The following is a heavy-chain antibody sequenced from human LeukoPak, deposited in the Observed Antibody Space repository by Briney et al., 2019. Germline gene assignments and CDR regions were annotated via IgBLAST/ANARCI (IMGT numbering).Heavy chain of an antibody. V-gene: IGHV1-69*13. Sequence: GASVTVSFKASGGTFISYAISWVRQAPGQGLEWMGGIIPIFGTANYAQKFQGRVTITADESTSTAYMELSSLRSEDTAVYYCARVPLRGVWGSYRQYYFDYWGQGTLVTVSS. CDR3: ARVPLRGVWGSYRQYYFDY. J-gene: IGHJ4*02. CDR2: IIPIFGTA. CDR1: GGTFISYA. D-gene: IGHD3-16*02.